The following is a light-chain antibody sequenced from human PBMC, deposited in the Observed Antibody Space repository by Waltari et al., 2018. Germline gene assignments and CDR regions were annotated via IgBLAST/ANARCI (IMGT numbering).Light chain of an antibody. CDR3: QQYANLPLT. Sequence: DIQMIQPPSSLSASVGDRVTITCQASQDIRKNLNWFQQKPGKAPKALIFGASNSQAAVPSRFSGSGSGTDFAFTSSCLQPEDIGTYYCQQYANLPLTFGGGTRVEIK. J-gene: IGKJ4*02. V-gene: IGKV1-33*01. CDR2: GAS. CDR1: QDIRKN.